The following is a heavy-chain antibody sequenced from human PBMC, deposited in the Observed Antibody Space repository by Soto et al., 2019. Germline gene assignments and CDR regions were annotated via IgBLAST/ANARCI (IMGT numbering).Heavy chain of an antibody. D-gene: IGHD6-19*01. CDR1: GGTFSSYA. CDR3: ARDRWEAVAGTFDY. CDR2: IIPIFGTA. V-gene: IGHV1-69*13. J-gene: IGHJ4*02. Sequence: SVKVSCKASGGTFSSYAISWVRQAPGQGLEWMGGIIPIFGTANYAQKFQGRVTITADESTSTAYMELSSLRSEDTAGYYCARDRWEAVAGTFDYWGQGPLVTVSS.